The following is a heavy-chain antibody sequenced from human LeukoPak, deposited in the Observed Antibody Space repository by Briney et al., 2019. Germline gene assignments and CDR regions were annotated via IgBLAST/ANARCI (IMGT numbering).Heavy chain of an antibody. D-gene: IGHD6-6*01. V-gene: IGHV1-46*01. Sequence: ASVKVSCKASGYTFTSYGISWVRQAPGQGLEWMGITNPTGGSTTYAQKFQGRVTMTRDTSTSTVYMELSSLRSDDTAVYYCARTAARRFDYWGQGTLVTVSS. CDR2: TNPTGGST. CDR1: GYTFTSYG. CDR3: ARTAARRFDY. J-gene: IGHJ4*02.